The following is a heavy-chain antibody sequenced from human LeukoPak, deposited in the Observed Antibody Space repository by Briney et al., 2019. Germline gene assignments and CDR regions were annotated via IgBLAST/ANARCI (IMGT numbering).Heavy chain of an antibody. V-gene: IGHV5-51*01. D-gene: IGHD3-9*01. Sequence: GESLKISCKGSGYSFTTYWIGWVRQMPGKGLEYMGIIYPGDSDTRYSPSFQGQVTISADKSISTAYLQWSSLKASDTAMYYCASGVLRYFDWLSPPFDYWGQGTLVTVSS. J-gene: IGHJ4*02. CDR2: IYPGDSDT. CDR1: GYSFTTYW. CDR3: ASGVLRYFDWLSPPFDY.